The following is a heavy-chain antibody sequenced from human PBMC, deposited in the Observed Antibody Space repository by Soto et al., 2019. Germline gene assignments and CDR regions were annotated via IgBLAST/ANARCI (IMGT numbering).Heavy chain of an antibody. J-gene: IGHJ6*02. Sequence: EVQLVESGGGLVQPGGSLRLSCAASGFTFSSYWMSWVRQAPGKGLEWVANIRQDGSDKYYVDSVKGRFTISRDNAKNSLYLQVNSLRAEDTAVYYCARSQSLTTVIQYYYYGMDVWGQGTTVTVSS. CDR3: ARSQSLTTVIQYYYYGMDV. D-gene: IGHD4-17*01. CDR1: GFTFSSYW. V-gene: IGHV3-7*04. CDR2: IRQDGSDK.